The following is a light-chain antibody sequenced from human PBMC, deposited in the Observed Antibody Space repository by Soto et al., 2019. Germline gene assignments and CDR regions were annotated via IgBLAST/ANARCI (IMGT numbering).Light chain of an antibody. J-gene: IGKJ1*01. CDR1: QSVSSN. Sequence: EIVITQSPATLSVSPGERATLSCRASQSVSSNLAWYQQKPGQAPRLLIYGASTRATGIPARFSGSGSATEFTLTISSLQSEDFAVYYCQQYNNWPRTFGQGTKVDI. V-gene: IGKV3-15*01. CDR3: QQYNNWPRT. CDR2: GAS.